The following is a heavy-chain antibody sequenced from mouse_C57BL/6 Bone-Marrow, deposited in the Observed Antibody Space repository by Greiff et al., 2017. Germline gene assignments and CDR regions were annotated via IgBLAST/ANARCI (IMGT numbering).Heavy chain of an antibody. D-gene: IGHD2-2*01. CDR2: IYPGGGYT. J-gene: IGHJ2*01. Sequence: QVQLQQSGAELVRAGTSVKMSCKASGYTFTNYWIGWAKQRPGHGLEWIGDIYPGGGYTNYNEKFKGKATLTAEKSSSTAYMQFSSLASEGSAIYYCAREVGGYHYWGQGTTLTGSS. CDR3: AREVGGYHY. CDR1: GYTFTNYW. V-gene: IGHV1-63*01.